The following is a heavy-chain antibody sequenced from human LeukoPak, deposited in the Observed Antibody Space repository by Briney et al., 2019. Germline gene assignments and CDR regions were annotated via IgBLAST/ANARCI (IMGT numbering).Heavy chain of an antibody. CDR2: INHSGST. V-gene: IGHV4-34*01. Sequence: PSETLSLTCAVYGGSFSGYYWSWIRQPPGKGLEWIGEINHSGSTNYNPSLKSRVTISVDTSKNQFCLKLSSVTAADTAVYYCARVSRGQYYYYYYMDVWGKGTTVTVSS. CDR1: GGSFSGYY. J-gene: IGHJ6*03. CDR3: ARVSRGQYYYYYYMDV.